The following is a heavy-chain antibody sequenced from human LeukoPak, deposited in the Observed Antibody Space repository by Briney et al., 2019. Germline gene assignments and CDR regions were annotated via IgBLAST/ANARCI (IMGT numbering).Heavy chain of an antibody. CDR3: ATYSSSRDAFDI. V-gene: IGHV4-34*01. D-gene: IGHD6-13*01. CDR2: INHSGST. CDR1: GGSFSGCC. J-gene: IGHJ3*02. Sequence: SETLSLTCAGYGGSFSGCCWSWIRQPPGKGLEWVGEINHSGSTNYNPSLKSRVTISVDTSKNQSSLKLSSVTAADTAVYYCATYSSSRDAFDIWGQGTMVTVSS.